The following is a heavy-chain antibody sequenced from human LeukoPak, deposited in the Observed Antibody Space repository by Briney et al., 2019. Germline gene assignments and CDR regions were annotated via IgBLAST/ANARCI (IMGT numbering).Heavy chain of an antibody. D-gene: IGHD6-13*01. J-gene: IGHJ5*02. Sequence: KPSETLSLACTVSGGSISSYYWSWIRQPPGKGLEWIGYIYYSGSTYYNPSLKSRVTISVDTSKNQFSLKLSSVTAADTAVYYCASSRCQAAGCRTFVPFSFGRNPHNWFDPWGQGTLVTVSS. CDR3: ASSRCQAAGCRTFVPFSFGRNPHNWFDP. CDR2: IYYSGST. CDR1: GGSISSYY. V-gene: IGHV4-59*08.